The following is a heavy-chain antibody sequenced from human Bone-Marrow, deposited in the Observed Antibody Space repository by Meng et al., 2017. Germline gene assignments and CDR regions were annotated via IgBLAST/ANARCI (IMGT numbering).Heavy chain of an antibody. D-gene: IGHD7-27*01. CDR1: GYHFTGYY. Sequence: VTLVQSAAGLKQPVALVKGSCKASGYHFTGYYLHWVRQAPGQGLEWMGRINPNSGGTNYAQKFQGRVTMTRDTSISTAYMELSRLRSDDTAVYYCARDLTGDEDYWGQGTLVTVSS. V-gene: IGHV1-2*06. CDR3: ARDLTGDEDY. J-gene: IGHJ4*02. CDR2: INPNSGGT.